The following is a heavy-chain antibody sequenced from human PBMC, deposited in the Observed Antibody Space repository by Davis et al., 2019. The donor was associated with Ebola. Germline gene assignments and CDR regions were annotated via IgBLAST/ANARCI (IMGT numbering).Heavy chain of an antibody. Sequence: AASVKVSCKASGGTFSSYAISWVRQAPGQGLEWMGRIIPILGIANYAQKFQGRVTITADKSTSTAYMELSSLRSEVTAVYYCARERVPADPNWFDPWGQGTLVTVSS. V-gene: IGHV1-69*04. CDR3: ARERVPADPNWFDP. J-gene: IGHJ5*02. D-gene: IGHD2-2*01. CDR2: IIPILGIA. CDR1: GGTFSSYA.